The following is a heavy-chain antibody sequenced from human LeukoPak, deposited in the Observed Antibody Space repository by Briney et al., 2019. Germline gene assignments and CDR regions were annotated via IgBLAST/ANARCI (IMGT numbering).Heavy chain of an antibody. CDR2: IKSKTDGETT. J-gene: IGHJ4*02. CDR1: GFTFSSYE. Sequence: GGSLRLSCAASGFTFSSYEMNWVRQAPGKGLEWVGRIKSKTDGETTDYAAPVKGRFTLSRDDSKNTLYLLMNSLKTEDTAVYYCTTDDYYVSGTYFPGFDSWGQGTLVTVSS. D-gene: IGHD3-22*01. V-gene: IGHV3-15*01. CDR3: TTDDYYVSGTYFPGFDS.